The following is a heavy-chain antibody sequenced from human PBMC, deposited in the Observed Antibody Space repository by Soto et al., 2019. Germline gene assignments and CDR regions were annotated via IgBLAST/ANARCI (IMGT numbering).Heavy chain of an antibody. CDR1: GYTFTSYG. CDR3: ARDPYYYGSGSYYGSGGEFDP. V-gene: IGHV1-18*01. D-gene: IGHD3-10*01. CDR2: ISAYNGNT. J-gene: IGHJ5*02. Sequence: GASVKVSCKASGYTFTSYGISWVRQAPGQGLEWMGWISAYNGNTNYAQKLQGRVTMTTDTSTSTAYMELRSLRSDDTAVYYCARDPYYYGSGSYYGSGGEFDPWGQGTLVTVSS.